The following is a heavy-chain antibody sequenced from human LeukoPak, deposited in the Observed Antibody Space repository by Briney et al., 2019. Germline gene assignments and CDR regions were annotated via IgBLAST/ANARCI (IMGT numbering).Heavy chain of an antibody. Sequence: GASVKVSCKASGGTFSSYAISWVRQAPGQGLEWMGRINPNSGGTNYAQKFQGRVTMTRDTSISTAYMELSRLRSDDTAVYYCARGYCSGGSCYSVETWFDPWGQGTLVTVSS. CDR3: ARGYCSGGSCYSVETWFDP. V-gene: IGHV1-2*06. CDR2: INPNSGGT. J-gene: IGHJ5*02. CDR1: GGTFSSYA. D-gene: IGHD2-15*01.